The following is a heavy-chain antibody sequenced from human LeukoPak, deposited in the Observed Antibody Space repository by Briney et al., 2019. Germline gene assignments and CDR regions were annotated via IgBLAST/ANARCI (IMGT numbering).Heavy chain of an antibody. CDR1: GFTFSSYA. J-gene: IGHJ4*02. CDR2: ISGSGGST. D-gene: IGHD3-9*01. CDR3: AKAVNFDWLPNDY. Sequence: GGSLRLSCAASGFTFSSYAMSWVRQAPGKGLEWVSAISGSGGSTYYADSVKGRFTISRDDSKNTLYLQLNSLRAEDTAVYYCAKAVNFDWLPNDYWGQGTLVTVSS. V-gene: IGHV3-23*01.